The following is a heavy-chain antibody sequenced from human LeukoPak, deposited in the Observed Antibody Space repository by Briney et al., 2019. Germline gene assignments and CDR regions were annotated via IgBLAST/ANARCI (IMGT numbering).Heavy chain of an antibody. CDR2: IYYSGST. V-gene: IGHV4-39*01. D-gene: IGHD5-12*01. CDR3: ARHRVWGLRLSIPAPFDY. Sequence: PSETLSLTCTVSGGSISSSSYYWGWIRQPPGKGLEWIGSIYYSGSTYYNPSLKSRVTISVDTSKNQFSLKLSSVTAADTAVYYCARHRVWGLRLSIPAPFDYWGQGTLVTVSS. CDR1: GGSISSSSYY. J-gene: IGHJ4*02.